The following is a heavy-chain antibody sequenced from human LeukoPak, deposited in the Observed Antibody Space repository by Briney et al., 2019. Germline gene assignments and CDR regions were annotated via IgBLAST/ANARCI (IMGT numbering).Heavy chain of an antibody. Sequence: PGGSLRLSCAASGFNVSSNYMSWVRQAPGKGLEWVSVLYSVGGTYYADSVQGRFTISRHNSRNTLCLQLNSLRPEDTAVYYCARGAYGGPFDCWGQGTLVTVSS. D-gene: IGHD4/OR15-4a*01. CDR2: LYSVGGT. J-gene: IGHJ4*02. V-gene: IGHV3-53*04. CDR1: GFNVSSNY. CDR3: ARGAYGGPFDC.